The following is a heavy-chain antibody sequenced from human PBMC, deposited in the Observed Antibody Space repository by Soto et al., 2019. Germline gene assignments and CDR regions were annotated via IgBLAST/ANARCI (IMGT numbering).Heavy chain of an antibody. D-gene: IGHD1-26*01. Sequence: EVQLVESGGGLVQPGGSLRLSCAASGFTFSDHYMDWVRQAPGKGLEWVARSRNRVNSHTTEYAASVNGRFTISRDESKISLYLQMNSLKIDDTAVYYCTRGLLGGAPSYTFHGMDVWGQGTTVTVSS. J-gene: IGHJ6*01. CDR3: TRGLLGGAPSYTFHGMDV. CDR2: SRNRVNSHTT. V-gene: IGHV3-72*01. CDR1: GFTFSDHY.